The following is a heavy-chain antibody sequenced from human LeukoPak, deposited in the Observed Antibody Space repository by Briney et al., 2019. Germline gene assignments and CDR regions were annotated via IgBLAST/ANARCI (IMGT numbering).Heavy chain of an antibody. D-gene: IGHD2-15*01. CDR2: IYYSGST. CDR3: ARGRRCSGGSCYPRKYYFDY. V-gene: IGHV4-31*03. J-gene: IGHJ4*02. Sequence: PSETLSLTCTVSGGSISSGVYYWSWIRQHPGKGLEWIGYIYYSGSTYYNPSLKSRVTISVDTSKNQFSLKLSSVTAADTAVYYCARGRRCSGGSCYPRKYYFDYWGQGTLVTVSS. CDR1: GGSISSGVYY.